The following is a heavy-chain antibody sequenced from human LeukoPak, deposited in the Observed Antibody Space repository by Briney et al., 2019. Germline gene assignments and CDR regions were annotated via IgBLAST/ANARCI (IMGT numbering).Heavy chain of an antibody. CDR2: ISYDGSNK. CDR1: GFTFSSYS. J-gene: IGHJ4*02. CDR3: AKELKPMIVVADLFDY. V-gene: IGHV3-30*18. D-gene: IGHD3-22*01. Sequence: GGSLRLSCAAYGFTFSSYSMNWVRQAPGKGLDWVALISYDGSNKYYTDSVKGRFTISRDNSKNTLYLQMNSLRPEDTAVYYCAKELKPMIVVADLFDYWGQGTLVTVSS.